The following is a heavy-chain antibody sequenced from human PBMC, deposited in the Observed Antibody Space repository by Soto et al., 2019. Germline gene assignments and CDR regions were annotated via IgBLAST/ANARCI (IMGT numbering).Heavy chain of an antibody. V-gene: IGHV2-26*01. CDR1: GFSLSNARMG. CDR2: IFSNDEK. J-gene: IGHJ5*02. D-gene: IGHD1-26*01. Sequence: SGPTLVNPTETLTLTCTVSGFSLSNARMGVSWIRQPPGKALEWLAHIFSNDEKSYSTALKSRLTISKDTYKSQVVLNMTNMDPVDTATYYCARFIVGAAWFDPWGQGTLVTVSS. CDR3: ARFIVGAAWFDP.